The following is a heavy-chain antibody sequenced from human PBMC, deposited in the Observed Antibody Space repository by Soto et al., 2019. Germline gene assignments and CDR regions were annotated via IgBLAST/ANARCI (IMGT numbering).Heavy chain of an antibody. CDR2: INHSGST. V-gene: IGHV4-34*01. CDR3: ARDSGYGAGNSVNHYIDY. Sequence: PSETLSLTCAVYGGSFSGYYWSWIRQPPGKGLEWIGEINHSGSTNYNPSLKSRVTISVDTSKNQFSLKLSSVTAEDTAVYYCARDSGYGAGNSVNHYIDYWGHGTLVTVSS. J-gene: IGHJ4*01. D-gene: IGHD3-10*01. CDR1: GGSFSGYY.